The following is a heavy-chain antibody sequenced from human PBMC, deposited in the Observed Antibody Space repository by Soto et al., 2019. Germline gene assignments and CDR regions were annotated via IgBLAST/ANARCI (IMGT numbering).Heavy chain of an antibody. CDR1: GFTFDDYG. V-gene: IGHV3-20*04. CDR2: INWNGGST. J-gene: IGHJ4*02. Sequence: EVQLVESGGGVVRPGGSLRLSCAASGFTFDDYGMSWVRQAPGKGLEWVSGINWNGGSTGYADSVKGRFTISRDNAKNSLYLQMNSRRAEETALYYCARLYSSGWYGPGRYWGQGTLVTVSS. CDR3: ARLYSSGWYGPGRY. D-gene: IGHD6-19*01.